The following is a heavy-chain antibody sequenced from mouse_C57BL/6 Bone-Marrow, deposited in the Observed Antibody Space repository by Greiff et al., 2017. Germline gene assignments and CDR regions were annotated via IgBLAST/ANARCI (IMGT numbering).Heavy chain of an antibody. CDR3: ARDYGSYWYFDV. D-gene: IGHD1-1*01. J-gene: IGHJ1*03. V-gene: IGHV1-55*01. Sequence: VQLQQSGAELVKPGASVKMSCKASGYTFTSYWITWVKQRPGQGLEWIGDIYPGSGSTNYNEKFKSKATLTVDTSSSTAYMQLSSLTSEDSAVYYCARDYGSYWYFDVWGTGTTVTVSS. CDR1: GYTFTSYW. CDR2: IYPGSGST.